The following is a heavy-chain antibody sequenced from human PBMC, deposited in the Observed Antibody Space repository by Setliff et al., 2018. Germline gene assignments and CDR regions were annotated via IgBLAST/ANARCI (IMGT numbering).Heavy chain of an antibody. J-gene: IGHJ3*02. V-gene: IGHV4-38-2*02. CDR1: GYSISSGYY. CDR2: IYHSGST. Sequence: SETLSLTCTVSGYSISSGYYWGWIWQPPGKGLEWIGSIYHSGSTYYNPSLKSRVTISVDTYKNQFSLKLSSVTAADTAVYYCARESRATYNFWSGYYSTDAFDIWGQGTMVTVSS. D-gene: IGHD3-3*01. CDR3: ARESRATYNFWSGYYSTDAFDI.